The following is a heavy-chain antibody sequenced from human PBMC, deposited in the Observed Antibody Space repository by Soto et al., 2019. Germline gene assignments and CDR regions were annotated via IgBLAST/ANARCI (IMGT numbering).Heavy chain of an antibody. CDR2: IYYSGIN. D-gene: IGHD1-20*01. Sequence: QVQLQESGPGLVKPSETLSLTCTVSGGSISSYYWSWIRQPPGKGLEWIGYIYYSGINNYNPSLKGRVTLSVDTSKHQSSLKRGSVTAADTAVYYRARYKSNYYYGMDVWGQGNTVPVS. V-gene: IGHV4-59*01. J-gene: IGHJ6*02. CDR3: ARYKSNYYYGMDV. CDR1: GGSISSYY.